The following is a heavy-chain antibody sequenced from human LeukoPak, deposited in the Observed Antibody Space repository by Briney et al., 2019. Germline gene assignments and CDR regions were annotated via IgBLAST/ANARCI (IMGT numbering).Heavy chain of an antibody. Sequence: SVKVSCKASGGTFSSYAISWVRQAPGQGLEWMGGIIPIFGTANYAQKFQGRVTITADESTSTAYMELSSLRSEDTAVYYCARDRPNWNDDDGDAFDIWGQGTMVTVSS. J-gene: IGHJ3*02. D-gene: IGHD1-1*01. V-gene: IGHV1-69*13. CDR3: ARDRPNWNDDDGDAFDI. CDR1: GGTFSSYA. CDR2: IIPIFGTA.